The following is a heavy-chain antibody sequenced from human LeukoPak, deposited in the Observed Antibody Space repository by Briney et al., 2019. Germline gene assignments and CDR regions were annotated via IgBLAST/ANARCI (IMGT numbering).Heavy chain of an antibody. Sequence: AGGSLRLSCAASGLTVSSNYMNWVRQAPGKGLEWVSVIYSGGSTYYADSVRGRFTISRDDSKNTIYLQMKSLRADDTALYYCARQRAFDIWGQGTMVTVSS. V-gene: IGHV3-66*04. J-gene: IGHJ3*02. CDR3: ARQRAFDI. CDR2: IYSGGST. CDR1: GLTVSSNY.